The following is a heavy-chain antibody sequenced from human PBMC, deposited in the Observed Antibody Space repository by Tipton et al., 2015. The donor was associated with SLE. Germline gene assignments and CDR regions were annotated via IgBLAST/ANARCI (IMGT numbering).Heavy chain of an antibody. CDR3: AKNMGDGTGAFDY. CDR1: GFTFSTYA. V-gene: IGHV3-23*01. Sequence: SLRLSCAASGFTFSTYAMTWVRQAPGKGLEWGSIISGNGGVTYYADSVKGRFSISRDNSKNTVFLQMSLLRVDDTAVYFCAKNMGDGTGAFDYWGQGSLVTVSS. J-gene: IGHJ4*02. CDR2: ISGNGGVT. D-gene: IGHD3-10*01.